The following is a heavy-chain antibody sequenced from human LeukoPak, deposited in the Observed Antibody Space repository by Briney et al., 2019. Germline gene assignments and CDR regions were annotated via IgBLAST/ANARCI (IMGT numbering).Heavy chain of an antibody. V-gene: IGHV4-39*01. CDR2: RGDSGST. Sequence: SETLSLTCTVSGGSISSSSYSWGWIRQPPGKGLEWIGRRGDSGSTYYNPSLKSRVTISIDTSKSQFSLKLSSVTAADTSVYYCARRGYYDSSGYYTSPIDYWGQGTLVTVSS. D-gene: IGHD3-22*01. J-gene: IGHJ4*02. CDR3: ARRGYYDSSGYYTSPIDY. CDR1: GGSISSSSYS.